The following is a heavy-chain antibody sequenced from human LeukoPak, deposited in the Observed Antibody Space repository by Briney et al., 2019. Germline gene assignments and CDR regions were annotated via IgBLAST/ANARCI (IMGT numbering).Heavy chain of an antibody. Sequence: ASVKVSCKASGYTFTKYGVSWVRQAPGQGLEWMGWIRGDNGNTNYAQNFQGRVTMTTDTPSSTAYMEVRSLRSDDTAVYYCARVRYRLAETYIDYWGQGTLVTVSS. CDR3: ARVRYRLAETYIDY. CDR1: GYTFTKYG. CDR2: IRGDNGNT. J-gene: IGHJ4*02. D-gene: IGHD3-16*01. V-gene: IGHV1-18*01.